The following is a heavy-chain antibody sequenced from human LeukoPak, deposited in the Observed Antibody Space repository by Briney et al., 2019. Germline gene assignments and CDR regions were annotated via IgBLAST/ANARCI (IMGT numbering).Heavy chain of an antibody. J-gene: IGHJ3*02. CDR1: EFIFDNYG. CDR3: AGRTWGISTFDI. D-gene: IGHD7-27*01. CDR2: INWNGGST. V-gene: IGHV3-20*04. Sequence: PVGSLRLSCAASEFIFDNYGMNWVRQAPGKGLEWVSGINWNGGSTAYADSVKGRFTISRDNAKNSLFLQMNSLRAEDTALYYCAGRTWGISTFDIRGQGTMVTVSS.